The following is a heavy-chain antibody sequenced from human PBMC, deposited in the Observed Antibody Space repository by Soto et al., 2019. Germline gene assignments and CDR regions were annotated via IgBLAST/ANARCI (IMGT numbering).Heavy chain of an antibody. V-gene: IGHV4-39*01. CDR3: ARHFGNYGDWAFDF. J-gene: IGHJ4*02. Sequence: SETLSLTCAVSGGSISDSSHYWAWIRQPPGKGLEWIATINYSGRTYYNTSLRSRVTISVDTSRDQFSLNLNSVTAADTAVYYCARHFGNYGDWAFDFWGQGTLVTVSS. CDR1: GGSISDSSHY. CDR2: INYSGRT. D-gene: IGHD4-17*01.